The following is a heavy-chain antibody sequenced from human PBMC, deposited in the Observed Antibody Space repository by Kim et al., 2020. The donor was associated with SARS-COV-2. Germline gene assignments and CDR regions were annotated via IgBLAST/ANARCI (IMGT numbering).Heavy chain of an antibody. D-gene: IGHD4-17*01. CDR2: T. Sequence: TGYAQKFQGRVTMTRNTSISTAYMEMGSLRSEDTAVYYCARVVYGDYDYWGQGTLVTVST. CDR3: ARVVYGDYDY. J-gene: IGHJ4*02. V-gene: IGHV1-8*01.